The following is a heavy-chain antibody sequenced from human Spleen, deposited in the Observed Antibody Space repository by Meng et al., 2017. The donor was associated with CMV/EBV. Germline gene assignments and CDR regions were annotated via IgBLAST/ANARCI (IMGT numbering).Heavy chain of an antibody. J-gene: IGHJ4*02. V-gene: IGHV4-4*07. CDR1: GGSISSYY. CDR2: IYTSGST. D-gene: IGHD3-10*01. CDR3: ARSAVAGSGSYYSPLDY. Sequence: QVQRQESGPGLVKPSETLSLTCTVSGGSISSYYWSWIRQPAGKGLEWIGRIYTSGSTNYNPSLKSRVTMSVDTSKNQFSLKLSSVTAADTAVYYCARSAVAGSGSYYSPLDYWGQGTLVTVSS.